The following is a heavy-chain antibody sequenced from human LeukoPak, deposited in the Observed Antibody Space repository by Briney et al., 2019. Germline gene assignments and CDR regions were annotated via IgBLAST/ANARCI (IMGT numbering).Heavy chain of an antibody. CDR2: ISSSSSYI. D-gene: IGHD1-26*01. Sequence: PGGSLRLSCAASGFTFSSYSMNWVRQAPGKGLEWVSSISSSSSYIYYADSVKGRFTISRDNAKNSLFLQMNSLRPEDTALYYCARDRGGSYMYFQHWGQGTLVTVSS. CDR3: ARDRGGSYMYFQH. CDR1: GFTFSSYS. V-gene: IGHV3-21*04. J-gene: IGHJ1*01.